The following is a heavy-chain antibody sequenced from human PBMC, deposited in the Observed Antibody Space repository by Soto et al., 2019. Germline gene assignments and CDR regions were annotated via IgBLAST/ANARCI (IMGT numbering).Heavy chain of an antibody. CDR1: GGSISSYY. CDR3: ARRGMAAAGTTFDY. CDR2: IYYSGST. Sequence: PSETLSLTCTVSGGSISSYYWSWIRQPPGKGLEWIGHIYYSGSTNYNPSLKSRVTISVDTSKNQFSLKLSSVTAADTAVYYCARRGMAAAGTTFDYWGQGTLVTVSS. J-gene: IGHJ4*02. D-gene: IGHD6-13*01. V-gene: IGHV4-59*08.